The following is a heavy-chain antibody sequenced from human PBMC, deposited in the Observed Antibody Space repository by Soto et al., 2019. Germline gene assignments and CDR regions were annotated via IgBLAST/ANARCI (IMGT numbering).Heavy chain of an antibody. J-gene: IGHJ1*01. CDR1: GYTLTELS. V-gene: IGHV1-24*01. CDR2: FDPEDGET. CDR3: ATEPGIAVGFGELYLGIEYFQH. Sequence: GASVKVSCKVSGYTLTELSMHWVRQAPGKGLEWMGGFDPEDGETIYAQKFQGRVTMTEDTSTDTAYMELSSLRSEDTAVYYCATEPGIAVGFGELYLGIEYFQHWGQGTLVTVSS. D-gene: IGHD3-10*01.